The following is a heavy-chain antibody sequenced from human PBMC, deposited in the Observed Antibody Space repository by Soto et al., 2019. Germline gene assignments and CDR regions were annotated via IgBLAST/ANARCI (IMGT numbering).Heavy chain of an antibody. CDR1: GYTFTSYG. J-gene: IGHJ5*02. CDR2: ISAYNGNT. V-gene: IGHV1-18*01. Sequence: GASVKVSCKASGYTFTSYGMSWVRQAPGQGLEWMGWISAYNGNTNYAQKLQGRVTMTTDTSTSTAYMELRSLRSDDTAVYYCARSYYYDSSGLFDPWGQATLVTVSS. D-gene: IGHD3-22*01. CDR3: ARSYYYDSSGLFDP.